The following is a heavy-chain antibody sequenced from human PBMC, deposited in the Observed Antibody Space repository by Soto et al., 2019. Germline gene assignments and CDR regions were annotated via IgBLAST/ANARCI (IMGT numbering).Heavy chain of an antibody. CDR2: ISYDGSNT. CDR3: ARSSRYCSGGDCDA. J-gene: IGHJ5*01. D-gene: IGHD2-15*01. CDR1: GVSFNSYD. V-gene: IGHV3-30*03. Sequence: GGSLRLSCAASGVSFNSYDMHWVRQAPGKGPEWVAIISYDGSNTSYSDSVRGRFTISRDNSKDTLYLQMHSLRSEDTAIYCCARSSRYCSGGDCDAWGQGTQVTVSS.